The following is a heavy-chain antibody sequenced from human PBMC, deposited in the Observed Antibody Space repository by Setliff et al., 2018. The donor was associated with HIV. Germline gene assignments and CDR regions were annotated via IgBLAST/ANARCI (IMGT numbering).Heavy chain of an antibody. V-gene: IGHV4-38-2*02. CDR3: ARDPRSPVGAFDI. J-gene: IGHJ3*02. CDR2: IYHSGST. D-gene: IGHD2-2*01. Sequence: PSEPLSLTCTVSGYSISSGYYWGWIRQPPGKGLEWIGSIYHSGSTYYNPSLKSRVTISVDTSKNQFSLKLSSVTAADTAVYYCARDPRSPVGAFDIWGQGTMVTVAS. CDR1: GYSISSGYY.